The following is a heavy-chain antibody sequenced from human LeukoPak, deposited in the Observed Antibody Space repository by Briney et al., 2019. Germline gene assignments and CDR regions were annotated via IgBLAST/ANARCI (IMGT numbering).Heavy chain of an antibody. CDR3: ARTPIPHSHYGMDV. V-gene: IGHV4-59*08. CDR2: IYYSGST. J-gene: IGHJ6*02. CDR1: GGSISSYY. D-gene: IGHD2-21*01. Sequence: ASETLSLTCTVSGGSISSYYWSWIRQPPGKGLEWIGYIYYSGSTNYNPSLKSRVTISVDTSKNQFSLKLSSVTAADTAVYYCARTPIPHSHYGMDVWGQGTTVTVSS.